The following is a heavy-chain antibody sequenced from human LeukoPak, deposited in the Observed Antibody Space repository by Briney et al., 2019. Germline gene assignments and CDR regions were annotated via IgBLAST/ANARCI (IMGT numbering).Heavy chain of an antibody. V-gene: IGHV4-59*08. CDR1: GASINTYY. D-gene: IGHD3-10*01. CDR2: ISYSGNT. J-gene: IGHJ4*02. Sequence: SETLSLTYTVSGASINTYYWSWIRQPPGKGLEYIAYISYSGNTNYNPSLQSRVTMSVDTSNNQFSLRLSSVTAADTAVYYCARLAGDLLSNFDYWGQGTLVTVSS. CDR3: ARLAGDLLSNFDY.